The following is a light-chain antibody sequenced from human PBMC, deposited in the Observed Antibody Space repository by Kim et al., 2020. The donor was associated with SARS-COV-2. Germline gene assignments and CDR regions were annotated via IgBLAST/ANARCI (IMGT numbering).Light chain of an antibody. CDR1: SGSIASNS. CDR3: QSHDGSPWV. V-gene: IGLV6-57*01. CDR2: EDN. J-gene: IGLJ3*02. Sequence: GKTVTIACTHSSGSIASNSVQWYQQRPGSSPTIVIYEDNRRPSGVPDRFSASIDSSSNSASLTISGLKPEDEADYYCQSHDGSPWVFGGGTQLTVL.